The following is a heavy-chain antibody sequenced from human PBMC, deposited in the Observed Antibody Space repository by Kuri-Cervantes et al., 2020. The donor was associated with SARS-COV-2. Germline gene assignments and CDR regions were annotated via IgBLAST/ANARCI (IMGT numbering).Heavy chain of an antibody. CDR3: AREAWAGYFVENWFDP. J-gene: IGHJ5*02. CDR2: ISGSGGST. CDR1: GFTFSSYA. V-gene: IGHV3-23*01. D-gene: IGHD3/OR15-3a*01. Sequence: LSLTCAASGFTFSSYAMSWVRQAPGKGLEWVSAISGSGGSTYYADSVKSRFTISRDNSKNTLYLQMNSLRAEDTAVYYCAREAWAGYFVENWFDPWGQGTLVTVSS.